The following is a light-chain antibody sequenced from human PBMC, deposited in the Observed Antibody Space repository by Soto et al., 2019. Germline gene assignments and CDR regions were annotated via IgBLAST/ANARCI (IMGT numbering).Light chain of an antibody. CDR1: SSNSGGSD. V-gene: IGLV1-47*01. J-gene: IGLJ2*01. CDR2: TSN. CDR3: AAWDDSLSGHVV. Sequence: QSVLTQTPSAAGTPGQRVTISCSGSSSNSGGSDEYWYQQLPGTACKLLFYTSNQRTTVVPARFSGSKSGTSASLAISGLRSEDEADYYCAAWDDSLSGHVVFGGGSK.